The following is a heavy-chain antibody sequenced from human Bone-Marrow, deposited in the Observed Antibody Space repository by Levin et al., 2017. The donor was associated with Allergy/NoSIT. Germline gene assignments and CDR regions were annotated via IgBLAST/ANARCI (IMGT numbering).Heavy chain of an antibody. V-gene: IGHV3-23*01. CDR3: AKMKDQRSYDYTMDV. D-gene: IGHD2-2*01. CDR2: VTGGGGT. Sequence: ETLSLTCAASGFPSFSAFAMSWVRQAPGKGLEWVSAVTGGGGTYYADSVKGRFTISRDNSKNTLYLQLNSLRVEDAAVYYCAKMKDQRSYDYTMDVWGQGTTVTVSS. CDR1: GFPSFSAFA. J-gene: IGHJ6*02.